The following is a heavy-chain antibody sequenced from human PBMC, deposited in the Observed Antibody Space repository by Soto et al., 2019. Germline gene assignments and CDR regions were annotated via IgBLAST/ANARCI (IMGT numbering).Heavy chain of an antibody. CDR2: VNDNWGS. J-gene: IGHJ6*02. CDR3: ARQGFGALHGLVDV. V-gene: IGHV4-59*08. Sequence: QVPLQESGPGLVKPSETLSLSCTVSGGSISSYYWSWIRQTPEKGLEWIGYVNDNWGSNYNPSLKXXVXVSLDTSKRQFSLKLTSVTATDTGVYYCARQGFGALHGLVDVWAQGTTVTVSS. D-gene: IGHD3-10*01. CDR1: GGSISSYY.